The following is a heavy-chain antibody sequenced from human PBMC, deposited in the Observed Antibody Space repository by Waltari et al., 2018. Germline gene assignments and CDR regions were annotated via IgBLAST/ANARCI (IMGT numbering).Heavy chain of an antibody. V-gene: IGHV3-74*03. J-gene: IGHJ4*02. CDR1: GFTFSSYW. CDR2: IRSDASDT. CDR3: ARGGGQQLVLNYFDY. Sequence: EEQLVESGGGLVQPGDSLRLSCAASGFTFSSYWMNWVRQAPGKGPLWVSRIRSDASDTTYADSVKGRFTISRDNAKNTLYLQMNSLRAEDTAVYYCARGGGQQLVLNYFDYWGQGTLVTVSS. D-gene: IGHD6-13*01.